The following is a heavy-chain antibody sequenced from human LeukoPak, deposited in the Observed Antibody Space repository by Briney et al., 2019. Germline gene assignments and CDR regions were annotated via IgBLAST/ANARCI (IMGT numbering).Heavy chain of an antibody. CDR3: ARYCSGGSCYSRYFDY. J-gene: IGHJ4*02. CDR1: GGSFSGYY. Sequence: SETLSLTCAVYGGSFSGYYWSWIRQPPGKGLDWIGEINHSGSTNYNPSLKSRVTISVDTSKNQFSLKLSSVTAADTAVYYCARYCSGGSCYSRYFDYWGQGTLVTVSS. CDR2: INHSGST. V-gene: IGHV4-34*01. D-gene: IGHD2-15*01.